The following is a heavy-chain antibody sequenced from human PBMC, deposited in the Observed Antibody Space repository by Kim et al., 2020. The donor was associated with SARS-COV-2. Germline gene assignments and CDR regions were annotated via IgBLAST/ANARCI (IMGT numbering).Heavy chain of an antibody. CDR3: ARDPDYYDSSGYYYYQDAYYFDY. Sequence: ASVKVSCKASGYTFTSYAMHWVRQAPGQRLEWMGWINAGNGNTKYSQKFQGRVTITRDTSASTAYMELSSLRSEDTAVYYCARDPDYYDSSGYYYYQDAYYFDYWGQGTLVTVSS. CDR2: INAGNGNT. V-gene: IGHV1-3*01. D-gene: IGHD3-22*01. CDR1: GYTFTSYA. J-gene: IGHJ4*02.